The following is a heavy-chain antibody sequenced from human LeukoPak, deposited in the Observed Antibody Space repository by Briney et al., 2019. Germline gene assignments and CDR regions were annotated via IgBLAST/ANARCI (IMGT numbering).Heavy chain of an antibody. J-gene: IGHJ5*02. D-gene: IGHD2-21*01. CDR2: ISGPGGTT. CDR3: AKDKVPTIQCWSDP. CDR1: GFTFSSYW. V-gene: IGHV3-23*01. Sequence: TGGSLRLSCAASGFTFSSYWMHWVRQGPGKGLVWVSAISGPGGTTYYADSVRGRFTISRDNSKNTLYLQMNSLRAEDTAVYYCAKDKVPTIQCWSDPWGQGTLVTVSS.